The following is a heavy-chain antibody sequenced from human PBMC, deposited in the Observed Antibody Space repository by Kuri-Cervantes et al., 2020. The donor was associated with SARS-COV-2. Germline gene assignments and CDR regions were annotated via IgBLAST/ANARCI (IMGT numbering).Heavy chain of an antibody. J-gene: IGHJ6*04. CDR1: GYSISSGYY. CDR2: IYHSGST. V-gene: IGHV4-38-2*02. D-gene: IGHD2-2*01. Sequence: SETLSLTCTVSGYSISSGYYWGWIRQPPGKGLEWIGSIYHSGSTYYNPSLRSRVTMSVDTSKKQISLRLNSVTAADTAVYYCAIGDQVPFLDVWGKGTTVTVSS. CDR3: AIGDQVPFLDV.